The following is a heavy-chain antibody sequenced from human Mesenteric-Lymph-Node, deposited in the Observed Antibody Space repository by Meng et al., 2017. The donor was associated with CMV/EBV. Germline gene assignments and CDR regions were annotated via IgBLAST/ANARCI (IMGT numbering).Heavy chain of an antibody. CDR3: ARESVMRDSGRYFDY. CDR2: INSDGSST. V-gene: IGHV3-74*01. D-gene: IGHD3-16*01. CDR1: GFTFSSYW. J-gene: IGHJ4*02. Sequence: GESLKISCAASGFTFSSYWMHWVRQAPGKGLVWVSRINSDGSSTTYADSVKGRFTISRDNANNTLYLQMNSLRAEDTAVYYCARESVMRDSGRYFDYWGQGTLVTVSS.